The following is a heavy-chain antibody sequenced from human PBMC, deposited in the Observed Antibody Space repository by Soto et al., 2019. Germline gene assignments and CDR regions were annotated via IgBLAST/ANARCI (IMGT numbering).Heavy chain of an antibody. CDR1: GGSISNNNW. D-gene: IGHD3-3*01. Sequence: QVQLQESGPGLVKPSGTLSLTCTVSGGSISNNNWWSWVRQTPEKGLEWIGQIYHSGNTNYNPSLKSRVSMSVDKTKHQFSPKKNSATAADTAAYYCARFLPGFVGENEAFDFWSHGTMVTVTS. J-gene: IGHJ4*01. V-gene: IGHV4-4*02. CDR3: ARFLPGFVGENEAFDF. CDR2: IYHSGNT.